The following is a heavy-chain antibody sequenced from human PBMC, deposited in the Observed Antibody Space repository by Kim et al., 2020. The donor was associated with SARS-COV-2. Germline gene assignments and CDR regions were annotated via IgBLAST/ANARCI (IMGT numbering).Heavy chain of an antibody. D-gene: IGHD3-22*01. CDR2: INSDGSST. Sequence: GGSLRLSCAASGFTFSSYWMHWVRQAPGKGLVWVSRINSDGSSTSYADSVKGRFTISRDNAKNTLYLQMNSLRAEDTAVYYCARGSGYYYDSSGYPDLFDYWGQGTLVTVSS. CDR3: ARGSGYYYDSSGYPDLFDY. V-gene: IGHV3-74*01. J-gene: IGHJ4*02. CDR1: GFTFSSYW.